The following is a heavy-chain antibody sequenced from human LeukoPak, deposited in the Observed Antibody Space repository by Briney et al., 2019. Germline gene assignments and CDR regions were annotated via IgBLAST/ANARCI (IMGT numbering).Heavy chain of an antibody. J-gene: IGHJ5*02. Sequence: SSETLSLTCTVSGGSISSRSYYWGWIRQPPGKGLEWIGSIYYSGSTYYNPSLKSRVTISVDTSKNQFSLKLSSVTAADTAVYYCARGEYYDILTGYYKKNWFDPWGQGTLVTVSS. CDR2: IYYSGST. CDR1: GGSISSRSYY. D-gene: IGHD3-9*01. CDR3: ARGEYYDILTGYYKKNWFDP. V-gene: IGHV4-39*01.